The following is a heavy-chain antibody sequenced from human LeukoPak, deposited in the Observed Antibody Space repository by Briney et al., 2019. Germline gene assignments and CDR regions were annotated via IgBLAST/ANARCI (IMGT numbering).Heavy chain of an antibody. D-gene: IGHD4-23*01. Sequence: PGGSLRLSCAASGFTFSSYDMHWVRQAPGKGLEWVAVIWYDGSTNYYADSVKGRFTITRDNSKNTLHLQMNILRAEDTAVYYCARDTIIVYGCNSVDYWGQGTLVTVSS. CDR2: IWYDGSTN. J-gene: IGHJ4*02. V-gene: IGHV3-33*01. CDR3: ARDTIIVYGCNSVDY. CDR1: GFTFSSYD.